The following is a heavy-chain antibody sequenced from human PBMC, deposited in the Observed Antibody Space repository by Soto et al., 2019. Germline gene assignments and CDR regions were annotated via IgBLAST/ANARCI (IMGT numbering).Heavy chain of an antibody. CDR1: GGTFSSYA. J-gene: IGHJ6*02. V-gene: IGHV1-69*01. CDR2: IIPIFGTA. CDR3: ARERDCSGGSCYRYYYGMDV. D-gene: IGHD2-15*01. Sequence: QVQLVQSGAEVKKPGSSVKVSCKASGGTFSSYAISWVRQAPGQGLEWMGGIIPIFGTANYAQKFQGRVTITSDESTSTAYMELSSLRSEDTAVYYCARERDCSGGSCYRYYYGMDVWCQGTTVTVSS.